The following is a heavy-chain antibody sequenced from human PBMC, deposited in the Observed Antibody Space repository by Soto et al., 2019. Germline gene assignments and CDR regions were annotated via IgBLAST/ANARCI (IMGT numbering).Heavy chain of an antibody. Sequence: GGSRRLSXAASGFRFSTYDMDWLRQAPGKGPEWIAHISSTSFTIYYADSVKGRFTISRDNARNSLYLEMNSLRDEDTAVYYCARDRCYDGTCYSASDSWGQGTLVTVSS. J-gene: IGHJ5*01. CDR2: ISSTSFTI. CDR3: ARDRCYDGTCYSASDS. CDR1: GFRFSTYD. V-gene: IGHV3-48*02. D-gene: IGHD2-15*01.